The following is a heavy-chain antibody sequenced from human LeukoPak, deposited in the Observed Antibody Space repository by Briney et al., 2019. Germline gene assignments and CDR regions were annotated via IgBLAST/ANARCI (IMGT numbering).Heavy chain of an antibody. J-gene: IGHJ4*02. Sequence: PSQTLSLTCTVSGGSISSSDYYWSWIRQPPGKGLEWIGYIYYSGSTYYNPSLKSRVTISVDTSKNQFSLKLSSVTAADTAVYYCARVDPDTAMAAGYWGQGTLVSVSS. D-gene: IGHD5-18*01. CDR3: ARVDPDTAMAAGY. CDR1: GGSISSSDYY. CDR2: IYYSGST. V-gene: IGHV4-30-4*08.